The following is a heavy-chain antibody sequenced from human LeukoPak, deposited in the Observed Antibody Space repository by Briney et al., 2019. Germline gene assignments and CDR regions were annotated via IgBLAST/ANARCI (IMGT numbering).Heavy chain of an antibody. Sequence: ASVKVSCKASGYTFTSYVISWVRQAPGQGLEWMGWISAYNGNTNYAQKLQGRVTITTDTSTITAYMELRSLRSDDTVVYYCAIGALWFGELLPLDYWGQGTLVTVSS. CDR3: AIGALWFGELLPLDY. V-gene: IGHV1-18*04. D-gene: IGHD3-10*01. J-gene: IGHJ4*02. CDR2: ISAYNGNT. CDR1: GYTFTSYV.